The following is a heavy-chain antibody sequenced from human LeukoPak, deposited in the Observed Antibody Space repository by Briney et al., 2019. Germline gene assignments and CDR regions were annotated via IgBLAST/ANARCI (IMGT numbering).Heavy chain of an antibody. CDR1: GFTFTGYA. D-gene: IGHD3-10*01. CDR2: INGDGGSA. V-gene: IGHV3-64D*06. CDR3: EKDVDDWRSGSYLGYFDF. J-gene: IGHJ4*02. Sequence: GGSLRLSCSASGFTFTGYAMHWVRQAPGKGLEHVSGINGDGGSAYYADSVRDKFTISRDNSKNTLYLQMSSLRTEDTAVYYCEKDVDDWRSGSYLGYFDFWGRGNLVTV.